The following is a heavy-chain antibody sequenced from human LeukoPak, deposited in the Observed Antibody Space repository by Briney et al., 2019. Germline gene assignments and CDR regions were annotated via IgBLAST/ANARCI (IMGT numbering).Heavy chain of an antibody. CDR3: ARGREDYYYGMDV. J-gene: IGHJ6*02. CDR2: ISYDGSNK. CDR1: GFTFSSYA. Sequence: GGSLRLSCAASGFTFSSYAMHWVRQAPGKGLEWVAVISYDGSNKYYADSVKGRFTISRDNSKNTLYLQMSSLRAEDTAVYYCARGREDYYYGMDVWGQGTTVTVSS. V-gene: IGHV3-30*04.